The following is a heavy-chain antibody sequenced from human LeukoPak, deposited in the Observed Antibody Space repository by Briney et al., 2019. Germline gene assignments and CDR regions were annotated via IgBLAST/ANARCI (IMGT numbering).Heavy chain of an antibody. V-gene: IGHV3-33*01. CDR2: IWYDGSNK. D-gene: IGHD2-15*01. J-gene: IGHJ3*02. Sequence: PGRSLRLSCAASGFTLSSYGMHWVRQAPGKGLEWVAVIWYDGSNKYYADSVKGRFTISRDNSKNTLYLQMNSLRAEDTAVYYCARVEYCSAGSCYAAFDIWGQGTMVTVSS. CDR3: ARVEYCSAGSCYAAFDI. CDR1: GFTLSSYG.